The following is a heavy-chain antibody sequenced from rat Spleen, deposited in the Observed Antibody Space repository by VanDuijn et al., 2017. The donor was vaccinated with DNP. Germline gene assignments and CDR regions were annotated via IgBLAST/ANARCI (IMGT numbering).Heavy chain of an antibody. V-gene: IGHV5-7*01. D-gene: IGHD1-1*01. CDR1: GFTFSDHN. Sequence: EVQLVESGGGLVQPGRSLKLSCAASGFTFSDHNMAWVRQAPKKGLEWVATISYDSSSTYYRDSVKGRFTISRDNAKSTLYLQMDSLRSEDTATYYCTRDSGDWYFDFWGPGTMVTVSS. CDR2: ISYDSSST. J-gene: IGHJ1*01. CDR3: TRDSGDWYFDF.